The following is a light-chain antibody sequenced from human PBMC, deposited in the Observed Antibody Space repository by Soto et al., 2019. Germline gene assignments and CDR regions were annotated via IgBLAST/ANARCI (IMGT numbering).Light chain of an antibody. CDR1: SSDVGGYNY. J-gene: IGLJ1*01. CDR3: SSYTSSSALNV. Sequence: QSALTQPASGSGSPGQSITISCTGSSSDVGGYNYVSWYQHHPGKAPKLIIYDVSIRPSGVSNRFSGSKSGNTASLTISGLQAEDEADYYCSSYTSSSALNVFGTGTKLTVL. V-gene: IGLV2-14*03. CDR2: DVS.